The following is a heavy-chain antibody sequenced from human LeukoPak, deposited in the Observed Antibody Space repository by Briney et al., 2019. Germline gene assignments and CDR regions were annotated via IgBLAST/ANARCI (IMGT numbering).Heavy chain of an antibody. CDR3: ASRYFDWLSYFDY. V-gene: IGHV4-31*03. CDR1: GGSISSGGYY. CDR2: IYYSGST. Sequence: SETLSLTCTVSGGSISSGGYYWSWIRQHPGEGLEWIGYIYYSGSTYYNPSLKSRVTISVDTSKNQFSLKLSSVTAADTAVYYCASRYFDWLSYFDYWGQGTLVTVSS. D-gene: IGHD3-9*01. J-gene: IGHJ4*02.